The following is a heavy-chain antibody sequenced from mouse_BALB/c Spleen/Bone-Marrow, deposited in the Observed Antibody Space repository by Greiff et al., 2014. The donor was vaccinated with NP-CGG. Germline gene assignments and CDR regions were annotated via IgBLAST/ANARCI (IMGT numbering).Heavy chain of an antibody. CDR3: ARSAPWDGFPY. CDR2: INPSTGYT. V-gene: IGHV1-7*01. J-gene: IGHJ3*01. CDR1: GYTFTSYW. D-gene: IGHD4-1*01. Sequence: VQLQQSGAELAKPGASVKMSCKASGYTFTSYWMHWVKQRPGQGLEWIGYINPSTGYTEYNQKFKDKATLTADKSSSTAYMQLSSLTSEDSAVYYCARSAPWDGFPYWGQGTLVTVSA.